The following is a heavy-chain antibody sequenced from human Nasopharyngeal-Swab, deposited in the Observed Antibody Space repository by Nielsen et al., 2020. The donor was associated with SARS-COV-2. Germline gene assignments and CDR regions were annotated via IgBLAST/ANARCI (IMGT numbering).Heavy chain of an antibody. J-gene: IGHJ6*02. D-gene: IGHD3-9*01. CDR2: INAGNGNT. V-gene: IGHV1-3*01. Sequence: ASVKVSCKASGYTFTSYAMHWVRQAPGQRLEWMGWINAGNGNTKYSQKFQGRVTITRDTSASTAYMELSSLRSEDTAVYYCARYVDYEILTGYYYYGMDVWGQGTTVTVSS. CDR3: ARYVDYEILTGYYYYGMDV. CDR1: GYTFTSYA.